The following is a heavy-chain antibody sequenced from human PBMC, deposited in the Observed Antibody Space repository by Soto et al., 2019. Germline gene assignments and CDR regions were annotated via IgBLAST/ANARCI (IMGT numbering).Heavy chain of an antibody. CDR2: TSYDGSNN. CDR3: ARWGTTGGLDV. Sequence: QVQLVESGGGVVQPGTSLRLSRVGSGFTFRSYVRHWVRQAPGKGLEWVALTSYDGSNNFYGDSVKGRFTISRDNSRNTVELQMDSLRLEDTALYYCARWGTTGGLDVWGQGTLVSVSS. D-gene: IGHD3-16*01. J-gene: IGHJ4*02. V-gene: IGHV3-33*05. CDR1: GFTFRSYV.